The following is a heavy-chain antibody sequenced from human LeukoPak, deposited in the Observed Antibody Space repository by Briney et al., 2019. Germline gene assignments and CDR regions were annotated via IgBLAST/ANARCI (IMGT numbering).Heavy chain of an antibody. D-gene: IGHD3-10*01. V-gene: IGHV4-59*01. CDR1: GDSFTKYY. Sequence: SEALSLTCTVSGDSFTKYYWNWIRQAPGKGLEWIGYVSGSGSAKYNPSLKSRVSMSADTSKNQLSLQLTSLSAADTAVYYCVRARCYFVPDSWGPGTLVTVSS. CDR3: VRARCYFVPDS. J-gene: IGHJ4*02. CDR2: VSGSGSA.